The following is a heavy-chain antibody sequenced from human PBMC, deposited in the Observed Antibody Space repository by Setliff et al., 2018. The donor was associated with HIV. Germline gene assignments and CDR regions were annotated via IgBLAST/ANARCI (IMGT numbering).Heavy chain of an antibody. J-gene: IGHJ4*02. CDR2: ISAYNGNT. D-gene: IGHD4-17*01. V-gene: IGHV1-18*01. Sequence: GASVKVSCKASGYTFTSYGISWVRQAPGQGLEWMGWISAYNGNTNYAQKLQGRVTMTTDTSTSTAYMELRSLRSDDTAVYYCARDQAMTTVTQYFDYWGQGTLVTVPQ. CDR1: GYTFTSYG. CDR3: ARDQAMTTVTQYFDY.